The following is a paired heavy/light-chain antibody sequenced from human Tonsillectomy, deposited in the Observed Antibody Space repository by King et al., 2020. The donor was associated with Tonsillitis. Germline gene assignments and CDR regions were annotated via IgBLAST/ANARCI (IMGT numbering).Heavy chain of an antibody. CDR2: IYYSGST. D-gene: IGHD3-16*02. CDR1: GGSISSSSYY. J-gene: IGHJ4*02. Sequence: QLQLQESGPGLVKPSETLSLTCTVSGGSISSSSYYWGWIRQPPGKGLEWIGSIYYSGSTYYNPSLKSRVIISVDTSKNQFSLKLSSVTAADTAVYYCARRLDYDYLWGNYREEFDYWGQGTLVTVSS. V-gene: IGHV4-39*01. CDR3: ARRLDYDYLWGNYREEFDY.
Light chain of an antibody. CDR2: LGS. Sequence: DIVMTQSPLSLPVTPGEPASISCRSSQSLLHSNGYNYLDWYLQKPGQSPQLLIYLGSNRASGVPDRFSGSGSGTDFTLKISRVEAEDVGVYYCMQALQTPGSFGPGTKVDIK. CDR1: QSLLHSNGYNY. J-gene: IGKJ3*01. V-gene: IGKV2-28*01. CDR3: MQALQTPGS.